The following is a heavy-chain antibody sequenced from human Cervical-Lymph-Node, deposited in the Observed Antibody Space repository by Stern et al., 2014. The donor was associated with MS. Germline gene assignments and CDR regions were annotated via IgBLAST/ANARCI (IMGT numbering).Heavy chain of an antibody. D-gene: IGHD2-2*01. Sequence: EVPLVESGAEVKLPGESLKISCQGSGYTFNHFWIGWVRQMPGKGLEWMVTIYPGDSDTRYSPSFKGQVSISVDRSSRVAYLQWRSLKASDTAIYYCARTRSSSWNWYFDVWGRGTQVAVYS. J-gene: IGHJ2*01. V-gene: IGHV5-51*03. CDR2: IYPGDSDT. CDR1: GYTFNHFW. CDR3: ARTRSSSWNWYFDV.